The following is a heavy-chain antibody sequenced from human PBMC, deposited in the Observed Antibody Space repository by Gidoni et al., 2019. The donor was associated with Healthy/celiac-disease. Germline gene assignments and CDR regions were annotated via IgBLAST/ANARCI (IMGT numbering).Heavy chain of an antibody. J-gene: IGHJ6*02. CDR1: GFTFSGSA. Sequence: EVQLVESWGGLVQPGGSLKLSCAASGFTFSGSAMHWVRQASGKGLEWVGRIRSKANSYATAYAASVKGRFTISRDDSKNTAYLQMNSLKTEDTAVYYCTIRIAPGGMDVWGQGTTVTVSS. D-gene: IGHD2-15*01. CDR2: IRSKANSYAT. CDR3: TIRIAPGGMDV. V-gene: IGHV3-73*01.